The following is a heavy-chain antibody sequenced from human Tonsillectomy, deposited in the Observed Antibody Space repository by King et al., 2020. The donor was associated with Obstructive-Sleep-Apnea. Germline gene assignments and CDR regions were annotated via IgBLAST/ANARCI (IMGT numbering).Heavy chain of an antibody. CDR1: GYTFTSYD. CDR2: MNPNSGNT. Sequence: QLVQSGAEVKKPGASVKVSCKASGYTFTSYDINWVRQATGQGLEWMGWMNPNSGNTGYAQKFQGRVTMTRNTPISTAYMELSSLSSEDTAVYYCACSGYSYGYDGMDVWGQGTTVTVSS. D-gene: IGHD5-18*01. CDR3: ACSGYSYGYDGMDV. J-gene: IGHJ6*02. V-gene: IGHV1-8*01.